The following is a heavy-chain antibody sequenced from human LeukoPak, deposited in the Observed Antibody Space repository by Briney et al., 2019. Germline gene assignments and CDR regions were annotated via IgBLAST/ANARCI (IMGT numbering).Heavy chain of an antibody. D-gene: IGHD3-10*01. CDR2: IYKDAIT. V-gene: IGHV3-53*01. CDR1: GFTVSSNY. CDR3: ARDSRYGSGTSYYFDY. Sequence: GGSLRLSCAASGFTVSSNYMTWVRQAPGKGLEWVSVIYKDAITCHADTVKGRFTISRDNAKNMLCLQMNSLRADDTAVYYCARDSRYGSGTSYYFDYWGQGTLVTVSS. J-gene: IGHJ4*02.